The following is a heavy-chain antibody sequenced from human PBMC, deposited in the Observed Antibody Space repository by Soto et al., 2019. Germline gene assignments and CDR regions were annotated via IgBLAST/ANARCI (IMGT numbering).Heavy chain of an antibody. V-gene: IGHV1-46*01. CDR2: IYPRGGTT. Sequence: GASVKVSCKASGYNFTSHYMHWVRQAPGQGLESMGIIYPRGGTTIYAQKFQGRVTMTRDTSTQTFYMELSSRRSEDTAMYYCARVGYSSTGTTFHYHGLDVWGQGTTVTVS. J-gene: IGHJ6*02. CDR3: ARVGYSSTGTTFHYHGLDV. CDR1: GYNFTSHY. D-gene: IGHD5-18*01.